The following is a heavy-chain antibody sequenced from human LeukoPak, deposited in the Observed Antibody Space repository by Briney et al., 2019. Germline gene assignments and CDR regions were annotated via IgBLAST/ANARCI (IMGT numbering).Heavy chain of an antibody. CDR2: ISGDGSST. Sequence: GGSLSLLCAYSGFIFSDYAMQWVVQAPGKGLEWVSLISGDGSSTFYADSVKGRFTISRDNSKNSLSLQMNSLTTEDTALYYCVKEAYYHKTYSFYNRGQGILVTVSS. V-gene: IGHV3-43*02. J-gene: IGHJ4*02. CDR1: GFIFSDYA. CDR3: VKEAYYHKTYSFYN. D-gene: IGHD3-22*01.